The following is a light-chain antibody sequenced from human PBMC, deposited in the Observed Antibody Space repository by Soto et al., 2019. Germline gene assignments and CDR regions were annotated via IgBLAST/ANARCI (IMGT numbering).Light chain of an antibody. CDR2: GAS. J-gene: IGKJ5*01. V-gene: IGKV3-20*01. Sequence: MVMTQSPDTLSLSPGQIATLSCRASVSVRTDLAWYQQKPGQAPRLLIYGASTRAAGVPVRSSGSGSGTDFTLTISRLEPDDFAVYYCQQHGTSPITFGQGTRLEIK. CDR3: QQHGTSPIT. CDR1: VSVRTD.